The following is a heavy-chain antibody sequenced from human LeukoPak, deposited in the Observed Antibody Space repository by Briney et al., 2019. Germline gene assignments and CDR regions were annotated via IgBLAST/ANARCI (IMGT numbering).Heavy chain of an antibody. D-gene: IGHD3-3*01. CDR1: GFTFSSYA. V-gene: IGHV3-23*01. CDR3: AKPYYDFWSGYSARDY. J-gene: IGHJ4*02. Sequence: GGSLRLSCAASGFTFSSYAMSWVRQAPGKGLEWVPAISGSGGSTYYADSVKGRFTISRDNSKNTLYLQMNSLRAEDTAVYYCAKPYYDFWSGYSARDYWGQGTLVTVSS. CDR2: ISGSGGST.